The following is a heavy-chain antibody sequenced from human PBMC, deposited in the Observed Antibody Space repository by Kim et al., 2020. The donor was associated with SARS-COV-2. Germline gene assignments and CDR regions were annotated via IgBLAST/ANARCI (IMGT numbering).Heavy chain of an antibody. CDR1: GFTFSGSA. Sequence: GGSLRLSCAASGFTFSGSAMHWVRQASGKGLEWVGRIRSKANSYATAYAASVKGRFTISRDDSKNTAYLQMNSLKTEDTAVYYCTRISGSGSYYWDYYYYGMDVWGQGTTVTVSS. CDR3: TRISGSGSYYWDYYYYGMDV. V-gene: IGHV3-73*01. CDR2: IRSKANSYAT. D-gene: IGHD3-10*01. J-gene: IGHJ6*02.